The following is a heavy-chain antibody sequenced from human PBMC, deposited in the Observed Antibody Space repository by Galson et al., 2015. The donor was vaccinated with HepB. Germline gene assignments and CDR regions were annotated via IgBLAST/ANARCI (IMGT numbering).Heavy chain of an antibody. Sequence: SLRLSCAASGFTFSTYAMSWVRQAPGKGLEWVSAISGGGGTTYYADSVKGRFTISRDNSKNTLYLQMNSLRAEDTAVYYCAKGWYTSSWYFVDYWGQGTLVTVSS. V-gene: IGHV3-23*01. D-gene: IGHD6-13*01. CDR2: ISGGGGTT. J-gene: IGHJ4*02. CDR1: GFTFSTYA. CDR3: AKGWYTSSWYFVDY.